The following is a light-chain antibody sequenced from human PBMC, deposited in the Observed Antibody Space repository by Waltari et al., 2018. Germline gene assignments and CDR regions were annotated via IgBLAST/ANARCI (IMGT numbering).Light chain of an antibody. Sequence: DIQITQSPSTLSASVGDRVTITCRASQSISSWLAWYQQKPGKATKLMIYKASSLESGVPSRFSGSGSGTEFTLTISSLQPDDFATYYCQQYNSYSYTFGQGTKLEIK. V-gene: IGKV1-5*03. J-gene: IGKJ2*01. CDR2: KAS. CDR3: QQYNSYSYT. CDR1: QSISSW.